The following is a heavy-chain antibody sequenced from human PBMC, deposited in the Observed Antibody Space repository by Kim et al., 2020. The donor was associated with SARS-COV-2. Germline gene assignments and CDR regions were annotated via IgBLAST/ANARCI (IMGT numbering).Heavy chain of an antibody. D-gene: IGHD5-18*01. Sequence: VKGRFTISRDNSKNTLYLQMNSLRAEDTAVYYCAKVGYSYGSYYYYYMDVWGKGTTVTVSS. J-gene: IGHJ6*03. V-gene: IGHV3-30*02. CDR3: AKVGYSYGSYYYYYMDV.